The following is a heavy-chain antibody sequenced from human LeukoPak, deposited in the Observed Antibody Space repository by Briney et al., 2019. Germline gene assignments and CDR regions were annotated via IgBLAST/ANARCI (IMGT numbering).Heavy chain of an antibody. D-gene: IGHD3-10*01. CDR3: TTMNYYRSGRGF. V-gene: IGHV3-15*01. CDR1: GFTFSNAW. Sequence: GGSLRLSCTTSGFTFSNAWMSWVRQAPGKGLEWVARIKGKTDGGTTDYAAPLKGRFTISKDDSKNMVFLQMNSLKTEDTAVYYCTTMNYYRSGRGFWGQGTLVTVSS. CDR2: IKGKTDGGTT. J-gene: IGHJ4*02.